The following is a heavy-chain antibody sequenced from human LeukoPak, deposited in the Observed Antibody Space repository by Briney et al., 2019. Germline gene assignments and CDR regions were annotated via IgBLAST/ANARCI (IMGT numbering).Heavy chain of an antibody. CDR2: ISSSSSYI. J-gene: IGHJ4*02. CDR1: GFTFSSYS. D-gene: IGHD3-10*01. CDR3: ARGRYSTIYYFDY. Sequence: GGSLRLSCAASGFTFSSYSMNWVRQAPGKGLEWVSSISSSSSYIYYADSVKGRFTISRDNAKNSLYLQMNSLRAEDTAGYYCARGRYSTIYYFDYWVQGTMVAVCS. V-gene: IGHV3-21*01.